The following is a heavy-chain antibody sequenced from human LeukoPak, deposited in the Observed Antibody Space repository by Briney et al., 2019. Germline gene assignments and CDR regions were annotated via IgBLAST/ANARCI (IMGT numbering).Heavy chain of an antibody. Sequence: NPGESLRISCKVSGYSFPSYWISWVRQMPGKGLEWMGTIDPSDSYTNYSPSFQGHVTISADKSISTAYLQWSTLKASDTAMYYCARQGGILFDPWGQGTLFTVSS. V-gene: IGHV5-10-1*01. D-gene: IGHD6-13*01. CDR3: ARQGGILFDP. J-gene: IGHJ5*02. CDR1: GYSFPSYW. CDR2: IDPSDSYT.